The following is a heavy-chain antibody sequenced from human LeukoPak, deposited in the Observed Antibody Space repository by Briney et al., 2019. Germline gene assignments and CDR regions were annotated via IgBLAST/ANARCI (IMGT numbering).Heavy chain of an antibody. Sequence: SETLSLTCTVSGGSISSSSYYWGWIRQPPGKGLEWIGSIYYSGSTYYNPSLKSRVTISVDTSKNQFSLKLSSVTAADTAVYYCATALYSSGWYRFDYWGQGTLVTVSS. J-gene: IGHJ4*02. V-gene: IGHV4-39*01. CDR1: GGSISSSSYY. CDR2: IYYSGST. CDR3: ATALYSSGWYRFDY. D-gene: IGHD6-19*01.